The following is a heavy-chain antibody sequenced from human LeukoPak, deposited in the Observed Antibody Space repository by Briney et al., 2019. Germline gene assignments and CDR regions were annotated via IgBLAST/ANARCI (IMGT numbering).Heavy chain of an antibody. J-gene: IGHJ5*02. CDR3: ARETVVVPAAMDPNWFDP. Sequence: GGSLRLSCAASGFTFSSYSMNWVRQAPGKGLEWVSYISSSSSTIYYADSVKGRFTISRDNAKNSLYLQMNSLRAEDTAVYYCARETVVVPAAMDPNWFDPWGQGTLVTVSS. V-gene: IGHV3-48*01. D-gene: IGHD2-2*01. CDR2: ISSSSSTI. CDR1: GFTFSSYS.